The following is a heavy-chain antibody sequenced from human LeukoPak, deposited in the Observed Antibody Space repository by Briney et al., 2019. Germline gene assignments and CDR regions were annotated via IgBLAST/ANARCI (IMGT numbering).Heavy chain of an antibody. D-gene: IGHD1-1*01. CDR2: IIPILGIA. CDR1: GGTFSSYA. Sequence: SVKVSCKASGGTFSSYAISWVRQAPGQGLEWMGRIIPILGIANYAQKFQGRVTITADKSTSTAYMELSSLRSEDTAVYYCARGPGGYDFDYWGQGTLVTVSS. V-gene: IGHV1-69*04. J-gene: IGHJ4*02. CDR3: ARGPGGYDFDY.